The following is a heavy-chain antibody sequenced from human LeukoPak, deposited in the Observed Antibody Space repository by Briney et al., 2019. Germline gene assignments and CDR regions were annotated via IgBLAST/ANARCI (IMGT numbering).Heavy chain of an antibody. V-gene: IGHV1-2*02. CDR1: GYTFTSYD. J-gene: IGHJ4*02. CDR2: INPNNGDT. D-gene: IGHD2-21*01. Sequence: ASVKVSCKASGYTFTSYDINWVRQATGQGLEWMGWINPNNGDTNYGHRFRGRVTMTRDTSSSTAYMELIRLRSDDTAVYYCAREGETHGLYDYWGQGTLVTVSS. CDR3: AREGETHGLYDY.